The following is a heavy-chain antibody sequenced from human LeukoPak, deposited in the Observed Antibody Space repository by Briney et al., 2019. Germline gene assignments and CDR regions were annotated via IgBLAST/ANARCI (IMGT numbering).Heavy chain of an antibody. CDR1: GFTFSSYA. J-gene: IGHJ4*02. CDR3: AKGFSGSYDRWVDY. Sequence: GGSLRLSCAASGFTFSSYAMSWVRQAPGKGLKWVSAISGSGGSTYYADSVKGRFTISRDNSKNTLYLQMNSLRAEDTAVYYCAKGFSGSYDRWVDYWGQGTLVTVSS. D-gene: IGHD1-26*01. CDR2: ISGSGGST. V-gene: IGHV3-23*01.